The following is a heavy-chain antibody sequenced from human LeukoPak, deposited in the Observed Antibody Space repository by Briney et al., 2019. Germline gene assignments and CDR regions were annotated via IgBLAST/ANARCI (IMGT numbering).Heavy chain of an antibody. J-gene: IGHJ4*02. Sequence: GGSLRLSCTASGFTFRSYALSWVRQAPGKGLEWVSVIYSGGSTYYADSVKGRFTISRDNSKNTLYLQMNSLRAEDTAVYYCASYHGWFGEVFDYWGQGTLVTVSS. CDR1: GFTFRSYA. V-gene: IGHV3-66*01. CDR3: ASYHGWFGEVFDY. CDR2: IYSGGST. D-gene: IGHD3-10*01.